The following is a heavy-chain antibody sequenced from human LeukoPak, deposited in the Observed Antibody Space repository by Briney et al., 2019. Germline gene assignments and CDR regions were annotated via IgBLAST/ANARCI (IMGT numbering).Heavy chain of an antibody. D-gene: IGHD3-22*01. CDR1: GYTFTGYY. V-gene: IGHV1-3*03. CDR3: ARGFYDSSSLIDY. J-gene: IGHJ4*02. Sequence: GASVKVSCKASGYTFTGYYMHWVRQAPGQGLEWMGWINAGNGNTKYSQEFQGRVTITRDTSASTAYMELSSLRSEDMAVYYCARGFYDSSSLIDYWGQGTLVTVSS. CDR2: INAGNGNT.